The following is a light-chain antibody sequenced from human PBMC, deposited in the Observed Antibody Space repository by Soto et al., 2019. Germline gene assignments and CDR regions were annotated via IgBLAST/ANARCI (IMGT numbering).Light chain of an antibody. CDR3: QQYGGSPLT. CDR2: GAS. V-gene: IGKV3-20*01. J-gene: IGKJ4*01. CDR1: QSISNNH. Sequence: EVVMKQAPAPLSLSPRTGATLPCMASQSISNNHLAWNQHKPGQASRRLSYGASSRATGIPDRISGSGSGTDFTLTISRLEPEDFAVYYCQQYGGSPLTFGGGTKVDIK.